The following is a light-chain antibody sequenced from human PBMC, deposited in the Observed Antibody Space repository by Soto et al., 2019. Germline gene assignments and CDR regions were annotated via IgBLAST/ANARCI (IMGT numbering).Light chain of an antibody. Sequence: QSVLTQPAPLSGSPGQSITISCTGNSSDVGGYNYVSWYQQHPGKAPKLMIYDVSNRPSGVSNRFSGSKSGNTASLTISGLQAEDEADYYCSSYTSSSTLGVFGTGTKVTVL. J-gene: IGLJ1*01. CDR1: SSDVGGYNY. CDR3: SSYTSSSTLGV. CDR2: DVS. V-gene: IGLV2-14*01.